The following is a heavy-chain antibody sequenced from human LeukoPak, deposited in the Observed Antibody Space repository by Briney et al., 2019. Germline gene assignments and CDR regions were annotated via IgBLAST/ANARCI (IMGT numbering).Heavy chain of an antibody. J-gene: IGHJ4*02. D-gene: IGHD6-13*01. Sequence: PGGSLRLSCAASGFTFSDHYMDWVRQAPGKGLEWVGRIRNKANSYTTEYAASVRGRFTISRDDSKNSVYLQMNSLETEDTAVYYCARSSSSWYPLFDCWGQGALVTVSS. V-gene: IGHV3-72*01. CDR2: IRNKANSYTT. CDR1: GFTFSDHY. CDR3: ARSSSSWYPLFDC.